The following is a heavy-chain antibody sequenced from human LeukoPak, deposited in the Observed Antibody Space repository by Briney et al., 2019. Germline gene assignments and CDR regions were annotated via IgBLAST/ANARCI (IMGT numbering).Heavy chain of an antibody. J-gene: IGHJ6*03. V-gene: IGHV3-30*02. Sequence: RSGGSLRLSCAASGFTFSSYGMHWVRQAPGKGLEWVAFIRYDGSNKYYADSVKGRFTISRDNSKNTLYLQMNSLRAEDTAVYYCAKRGGYSSSWAYYYYMDVWGKGTTVTVSS. CDR2: IRYDGSNK. CDR3: AKRGGYSSSWAYYYYMDV. CDR1: GFTFSSYG. D-gene: IGHD6-13*01.